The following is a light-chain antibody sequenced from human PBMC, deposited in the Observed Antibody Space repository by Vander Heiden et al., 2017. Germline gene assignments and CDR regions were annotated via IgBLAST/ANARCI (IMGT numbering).Light chain of an antibody. Sequence: QSALTQPASVSGSPGQSITISCTGTSSDVGGYNFVSWYQHHPGKAPKLMIYEVSNRPSGVSNRFSGSKSGNTASLTISALQAEDEANYYCTSYTSSSTLDVLFGGGTKLTVL. CDR1: SSDVGGYNF. CDR3: TSYTSSSTLDVL. J-gene: IGLJ2*01. CDR2: EVS. V-gene: IGLV2-14*01.